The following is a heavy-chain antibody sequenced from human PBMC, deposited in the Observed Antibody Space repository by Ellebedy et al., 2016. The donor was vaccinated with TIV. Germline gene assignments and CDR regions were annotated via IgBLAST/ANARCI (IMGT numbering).Heavy chain of an antibody. D-gene: IGHD3-22*01. Sequence: SVKVSCXASGGTFSSYAISWVRQAPGQGLEWMGGIIPIFGTANYAQKFQGRVTITADESTSTAYMELSSLRSEDTAVYYCARSFDSSGYQAGMGNWFDPWGQGTLVTVSS. CDR1: GGTFSSYA. CDR2: IIPIFGTA. J-gene: IGHJ5*02. CDR3: ARSFDSSGYQAGMGNWFDP. V-gene: IGHV1-69*13.